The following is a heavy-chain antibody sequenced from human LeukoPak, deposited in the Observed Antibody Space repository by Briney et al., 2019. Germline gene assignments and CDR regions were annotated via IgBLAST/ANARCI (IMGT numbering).Heavy chain of an antibody. CDR1: GFTFSRYA. J-gene: IGHJ4*02. V-gene: IGHV3-30-3*01. D-gene: IGHD3-3*01. CDR2: ISYDGTNK. Sequence: PGGSLRLSCAASGFTFSRYAMHWVRRAPGKGLEWVAFISYDGTNKYYADSVKGRFTISRDNSRNTLFLQVNSLRAEDTAAYYCARAERNAGVFDYWGQGTLVTVSS. CDR3: ARAERNAGVFDY.